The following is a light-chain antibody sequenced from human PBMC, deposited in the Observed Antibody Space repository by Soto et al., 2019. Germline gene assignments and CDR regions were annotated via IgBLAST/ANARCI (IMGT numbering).Light chain of an antibody. CDR2: STS. Sequence: DFQMTQSPSSLSASVGDRVTITYQARQPVGSHLNWYQQKPGKAPKLLIYSTSNLQSGVPSRFSGSGSGTNFSLTISNLQPEDFATYYCQQCISVPPTFGQGTRLEIK. CDR3: QQCISVPPT. V-gene: IGKV1-39*01. CDR1: QPVGSH. J-gene: IGKJ5*01.